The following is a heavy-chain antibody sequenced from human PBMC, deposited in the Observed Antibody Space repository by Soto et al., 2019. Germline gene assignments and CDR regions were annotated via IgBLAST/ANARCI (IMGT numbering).Heavy chain of an antibody. CDR1: GFTFSSYA. D-gene: IGHD3-9*01. Sequence: LRLSCAASGFTFSSYAMSWVRQAPGKGLEWVSAISGSGGSTYYADSVKGRFTISRDNSKNTLYLQMNSLRAEDTAVYYCAKGPDILTGYYQDDAFDIWGQGTMVTVSS. J-gene: IGHJ3*02. V-gene: IGHV3-23*01. CDR3: AKGPDILTGYYQDDAFDI. CDR2: ISGSGGST.